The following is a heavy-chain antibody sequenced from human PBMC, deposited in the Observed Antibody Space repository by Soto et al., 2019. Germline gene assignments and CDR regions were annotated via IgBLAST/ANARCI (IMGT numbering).Heavy chain of an antibody. D-gene: IGHD6-13*01. Sequence: SETLSLTCAVYGGSFSGYYWSWIRQPPGKGLEWIGEINHSGSTNYNPSLKSRVTISVDTSKNQFSLKLSSVTAADTAVYYCARAAAAGFFDYWGQGTLVTVSS. V-gene: IGHV4-34*01. J-gene: IGHJ4*02. CDR3: ARAAAAGFFDY. CDR1: GGSFSGYY. CDR2: INHSGST.